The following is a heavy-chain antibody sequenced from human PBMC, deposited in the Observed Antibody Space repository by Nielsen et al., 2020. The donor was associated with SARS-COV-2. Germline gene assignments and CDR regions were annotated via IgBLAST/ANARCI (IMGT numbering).Heavy chain of an antibody. J-gene: IGHJ6*02. CDR2: ISVYNGNT. Sequence: ASVKVSCKASGYTFTSYGISWARQAPGQGLEWMGWISVYNGNTNYAQKFQGRVTMTTDTSTSTAYMELRSLRSDDTAVYYCARDWSIFVDYYGMDVWGQGTTVTVSS. CDR1: GYTFTSYG. V-gene: IGHV1-18*01. CDR3: ARDWSIFVDYYGMDV. D-gene: IGHD3-3*01.